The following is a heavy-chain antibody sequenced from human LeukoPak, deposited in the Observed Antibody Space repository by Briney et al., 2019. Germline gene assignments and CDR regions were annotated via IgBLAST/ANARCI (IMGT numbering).Heavy chain of an antibody. J-gene: IGHJ4*02. CDR3: ARGPPTIVVVITTGDFVS. Sequence: SVWLSCKASGYTFTGYYIHWVRQAPRQGHEWMWWINPKSGGPNYAQKYQGRVTMTRDTSISTAYMELRRLRSDDRAVYYCARGPPTIVVVITTGDFVSWGQGTLVTVSS. CDR1: GYTFTGYY. V-gene: IGHV1-2*02. CDR2: INPKSGGP. D-gene: IGHD3-22*01.